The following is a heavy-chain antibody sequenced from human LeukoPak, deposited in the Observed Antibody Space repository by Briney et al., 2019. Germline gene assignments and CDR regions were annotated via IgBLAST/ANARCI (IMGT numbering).Heavy chain of an antibody. D-gene: IGHD2-21*02. CDR2: INSDGSST. J-gene: IGHJ6*02. V-gene: IGHV3-74*01. CDR3: ARPTTATWGYGMDV. CDR1: GFTFSSYW. Sequence: GGSLRLSCAASGFTFSSYWMHWVRQAPGKGLVWVSRINSDGSSTSYADSVKGRFTISRDNAKNTLYLQMNSLRAEDTAVYYCARPTTATWGYGMDVWGQGTTVTVSS.